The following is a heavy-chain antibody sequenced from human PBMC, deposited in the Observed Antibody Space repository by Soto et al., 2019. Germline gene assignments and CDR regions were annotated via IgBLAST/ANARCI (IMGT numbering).Heavy chain of an antibody. V-gene: IGHV4-30-2*01. CDR1: GGSISSGGYS. J-gene: IGHJ4*02. CDR3: ARVLEPNLGVFDY. CDR2: ICHSGST. D-gene: IGHD3-10*01. Sequence: QLQLQESGSGLVKPSQTLSLTCAVSGGSISSGGYSWSWIRQPPGKGLEWIGYICHSGSTYYNPSLKSRVTISVDRSKNQFSLKLSSVTAADTAVYYCARVLEPNLGVFDYWGQGTLVTVSS.